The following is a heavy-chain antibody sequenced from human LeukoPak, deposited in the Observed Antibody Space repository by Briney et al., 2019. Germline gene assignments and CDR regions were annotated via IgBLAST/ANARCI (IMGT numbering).Heavy chain of an antibody. V-gene: IGHV4-59*08. CDR1: GDSISSYY. CDR2: IYYSGST. Sequence: SETLSLACTVSGDSISSYYWSWIRQPPGKGLECIGYIYYSGSTNYNPSLKSRVTISVDTSKNQFSLKLSSVTAADTAVYYCASTYCSGGSCYWALEYWGQGTLVTVSS. D-gene: IGHD2-15*01. J-gene: IGHJ4*02. CDR3: ASTYCSGGSCYWALEY.